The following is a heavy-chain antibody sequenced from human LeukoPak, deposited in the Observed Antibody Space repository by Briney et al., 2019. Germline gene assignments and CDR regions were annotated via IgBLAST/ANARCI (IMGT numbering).Heavy chain of an antibody. CDR3: ARDPPVVRDGLKDV. CDR2: ISSTSSTI. V-gene: IGHV3-48*01. CDR1: GFTFSTYS. Sequence: GGSLRLSCAASGFTFSTYSMSWVRQAPGKGLEWISYISSTSSTIYYADSVKGRFTISRDNSKNTLYLQMNSLRAEDTAVYYCARDPPVVRDGLKDVWGQGTTVTVSS. J-gene: IGHJ6*02. D-gene: IGHD3-10*01.